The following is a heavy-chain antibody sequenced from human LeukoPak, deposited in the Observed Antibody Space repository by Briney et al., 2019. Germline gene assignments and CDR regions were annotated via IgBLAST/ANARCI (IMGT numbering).Heavy chain of an antibody. V-gene: IGHV4-34*01. J-gene: IGHJ4*02. CDR3: ARGPLSMVRGVSYYFDY. CDR2: INHSGST. CDR1: GGSFSGYY. D-gene: IGHD3-10*01. Sequence: SETLSLTCAVYGGSFSGYYWSWIRQPPGKGLEWIGEINHSGSTNYNPSLKSRVTISVDTSKNQFSLKLSSVTAADTAVYYCARGPLSMVRGVSYYFDYWGQGTLVTVSS.